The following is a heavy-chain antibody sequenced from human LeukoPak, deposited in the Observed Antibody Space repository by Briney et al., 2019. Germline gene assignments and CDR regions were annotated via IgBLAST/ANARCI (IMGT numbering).Heavy chain of an antibody. CDR2: IYYSGST. D-gene: IGHD2-21*02. J-gene: IGHJ4*02. V-gene: IGHV4-59*01. Sequence: SETLSLTCTVSGGSISSYYWSWIRQPPGKGLEWIGYIYYSGSTNYNPSLKSRVTISVDTSKNQFSLKLSSVTAADTAVYYCASAPIVVVTASGASSFDYWGQGTLVTVSS. CDR3: ASAPIVVVTASGASSFDY. CDR1: GGSISSYY.